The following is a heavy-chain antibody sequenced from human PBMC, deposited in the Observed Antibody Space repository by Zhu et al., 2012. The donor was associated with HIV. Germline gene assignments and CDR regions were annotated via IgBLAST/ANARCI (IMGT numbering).Heavy chain of an antibody. V-gene: IGHV4-39*01. CDR3: ARPGYSGYGGRYYMDV. Sequence: QVQLQESGPGLVKPSETLSLTCTVSGGSISSSSYYWGWIRQPPGKGLEWIGSIYYSGSTYYNPSLKSRVTISVDTSKNQFSLKLSSVTAADTAVYYCARPGYSGYGGRYYMDVWGKGDHGHRLL. J-gene: IGHJ6*03. CDR1: GGSISSSSYY. D-gene: IGHD5-12*01. CDR2: IYYSGST.